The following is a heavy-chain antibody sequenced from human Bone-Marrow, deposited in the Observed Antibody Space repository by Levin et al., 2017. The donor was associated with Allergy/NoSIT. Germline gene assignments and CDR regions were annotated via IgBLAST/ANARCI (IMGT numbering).Heavy chain of an antibody. Sequence: NPSETLSLTCAVSGGSNSSSNWWSWVRQPPGKGLEWIGEIYRSGSTNYNPSLKSRVTMSVDRSKNQFSLKLSSVTAADTAFYYCAIRVWSFGGDDWFDPWGQGTLVTVSS. J-gene: IGHJ5*02. CDR3: AIRVWSFGGDDWFDP. CDR2: IYRSGST. D-gene: IGHD3-3*01. V-gene: IGHV4-4*02. CDR1: GGSNSSSNW.